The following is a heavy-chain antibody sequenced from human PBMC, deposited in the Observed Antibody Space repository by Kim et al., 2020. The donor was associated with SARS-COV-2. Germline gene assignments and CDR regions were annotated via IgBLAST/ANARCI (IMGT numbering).Heavy chain of an antibody. V-gene: IGHV3-21*04. Sequence: GGSLRLSCAASGFTFSSYSMNWVRQAPGKGLEWVSSISSSSSYIYYADSVKGRFTISRDNAKNALYLQMNSLRAEDTAVYYCARDTPLWGEPLAAAFDYWGQGTLVTVSS. CDR1: GFTFSSYS. CDR3: ARDTPLWGEPLAAAFDY. D-gene: IGHD6-13*01. CDR2: ISSSSSYI. J-gene: IGHJ4*02.